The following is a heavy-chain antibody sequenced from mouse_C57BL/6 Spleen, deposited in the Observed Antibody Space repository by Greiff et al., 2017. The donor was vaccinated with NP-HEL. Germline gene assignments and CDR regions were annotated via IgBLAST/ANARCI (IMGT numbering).Heavy chain of an antibody. V-gene: IGHV1-4*01. J-gene: IGHJ2*01. CDR2: INPSSGYT. CDR3: APITTVVDFDH. D-gene: IGHD1-1*01. CDR1: GYTFTSYT. Sequence: QVQLQQSGAELARPGASVKMSCKASGYTFTSYTMHWVKQRPGQGLEWIGYINPSSGYTKYNQKFKDKATLTADKSSSTAYMQLSSLTSEDSAVYYCAPITTVVDFDHWGQGTTLTVSS.